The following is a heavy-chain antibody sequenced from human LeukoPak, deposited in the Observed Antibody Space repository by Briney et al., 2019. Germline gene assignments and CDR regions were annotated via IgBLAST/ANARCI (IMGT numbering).Heavy chain of an antibody. J-gene: IGHJ4*02. V-gene: IGHV3-30*02. CDR3: SKKGQSEDYGKPG. Sequence: GGSLRLSCAASGFTFSSYAMHWVRQAPGKGLEWVAFIRYDGSNKYYADSVKGRFTISRDNSKNTLYLQMSSLRADDTAVYYCSKKGQSEDYGKPGWGQGTLVTVSS. CDR2: IRYDGSNK. CDR1: GFTFSSYA. D-gene: IGHD4-17*01.